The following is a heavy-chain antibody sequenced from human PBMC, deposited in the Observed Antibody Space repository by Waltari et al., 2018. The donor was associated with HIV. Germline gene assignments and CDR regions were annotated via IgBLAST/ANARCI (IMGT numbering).Heavy chain of an antibody. CDR3: ARQGNTGTYFGGHR. D-gene: IGHD3-10*01. J-gene: IGHJ4*02. CDR1: GFTLTDYA. Sequence: QVHLVESGGTVVQPGKSLRLSCVTDGFTLTDYASSWFRQTPGAGRQWVAILWPDGNTRFYAPFVRGRFSISRDNTKKTVFLQMRALRADDTGVYFCARQGNTGTYFGGHRWGRGT. CDR2: LWPDGNTR. V-gene: IGHV3-33*01.